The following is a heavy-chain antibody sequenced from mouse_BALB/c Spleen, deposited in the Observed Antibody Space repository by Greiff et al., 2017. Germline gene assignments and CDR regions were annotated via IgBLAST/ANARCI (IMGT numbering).Heavy chain of an antibody. CDR2: IRLKSNNYAT. J-gene: IGHJ4*01. V-gene: IGHV6-6*02. CDR3: TRRGSYAMDY. Sequence: EVQLVESGGGLVQPGGPMKLSCVASGFTFSNYWMNWVRQSPEKGLEWVAEIRLKSNNYATHYAESVKGRFTISRDDSKSSVYLQMNNLRAEDTGIYYCTRRGSYAMDYWGQGTSVTVSS. CDR1: GFTFSNYW.